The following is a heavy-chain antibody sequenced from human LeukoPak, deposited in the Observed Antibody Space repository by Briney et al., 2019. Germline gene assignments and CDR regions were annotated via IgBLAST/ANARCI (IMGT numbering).Heavy chain of an antibody. Sequence: GASVKVSCRASGYTFTSYGISWVRQAPGQGLEWMGWISAYNGNTNYAQKLQGRVTMTTDTSTSTAYMELRSPRSDDTAVYYCARVGYSSGWYIRWYFDLWGRGTLVTVSS. CDR3: ARVGYSSGWYIRWYFDL. J-gene: IGHJ2*01. CDR1: GYTFTSYG. D-gene: IGHD6-19*01. V-gene: IGHV1-18*01. CDR2: ISAYNGNT.